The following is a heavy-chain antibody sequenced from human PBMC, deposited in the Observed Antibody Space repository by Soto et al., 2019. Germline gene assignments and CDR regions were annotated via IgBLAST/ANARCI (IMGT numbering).Heavy chain of an antibody. D-gene: IGHD2-2*03. Sequence: GGSLRLSCAASGFTFSSYGMHWVRQAPGKGLEWVAVIWYDGSNKYYADSVKGRFTISRDNSKNTLYLQMNSLRAEDTAVYYCASGYCSSTSCYHDAFDIWGQGTMVTVSS. CDR3: ASGYCSSTSCYHDAFDI. V-gene: IGHV3-33*08. CDR2: IWYDGSNK. CDR1: GFTFSSYG. J-gene: IGHJ3*02.